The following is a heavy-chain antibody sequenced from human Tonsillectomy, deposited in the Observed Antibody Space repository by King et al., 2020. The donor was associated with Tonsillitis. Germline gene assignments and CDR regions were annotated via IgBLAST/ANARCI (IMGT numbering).Heavy chain of an antibody. CDR1: GGSFSGYY. D-gene: IGHD1-1*01. CDR3: ARIDRTTGTLFIDY. J-gene: IGHJ4*02. Sequence: VQLQQWGAGLLKPSETLSLTCAVYGGSFSGYYWSWIRQPPGKGLEWIGEINHSGSTNYNPSLKSRVTISVDTSKNQFSLKLSSVTAADTAVYYCARIDRTTGTLFIDYWGQGTLGTVSS. CDR2: INHSGST. V-gene: IGHV4-34*01.